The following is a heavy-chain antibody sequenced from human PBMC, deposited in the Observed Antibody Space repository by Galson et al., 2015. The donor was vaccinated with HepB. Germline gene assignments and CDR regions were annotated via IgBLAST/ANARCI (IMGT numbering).Heavy chain of an antibody. D-gene: IGHD2-21*02. Sequence: SLRLSCAVSGFIFGDYGVNWFRQAPGKGLEWVGFIRSKAYGGTTEYAASVRGKFSFSRDDSKSIAYLQLNSLTTEDTAVYYCTSPPTPYCGGDCYSAAPRYWGQGTLVTVSS. CDR3: TSPPTPYCGGDCYSAAPRY. CDR2: IRSKAYGGTT. J-gene: IGHJ4*02. V-gene: IGHV3-49*03. CDR1: GFIFGDYG.